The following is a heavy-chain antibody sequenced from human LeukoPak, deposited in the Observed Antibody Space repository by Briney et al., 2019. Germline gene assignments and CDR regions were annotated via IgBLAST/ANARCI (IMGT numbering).Heavy chain of an antibody. CDR2: ISYSGST. Sequence: SETLSLTCTVSGGSISSYYWRWLRQPPGKGLEWFACISYSGSTKYNPSLKRRVPISVNTSKNQLSLKLSSVTAADTAVYYCAREPGFDSSGYLNWFDPWGQGTLVTVSS. J-gene: IGHJ5*02. CDR1: GGSISSYY. V-gene: IGHV4-59*01. CDR3: AREPGFDSSGYLNWFDP. D-gene: IGHD3-22*01.